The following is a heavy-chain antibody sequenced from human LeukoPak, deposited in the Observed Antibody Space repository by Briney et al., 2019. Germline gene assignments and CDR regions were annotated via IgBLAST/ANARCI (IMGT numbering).Heavy chain of an antibody. CDR3: ARRHYGSGNIDS. D-gene: IGHD3-10*01. V-gene: IGHV4-39*01. J-gene: IGHJ4*02. CDR2: IYSNGHI. CDR1: SDSITSSSYL. Sequence: SETLSLTCSVSSDSITSSSYLWVWVRQPPGKGLEWIGDIYSNGHISYNPSLKSRAAISVDTSKNQFSLNLNSVTAADTALYCCARRHYGSGNIDSWGQGTLVTVSS.